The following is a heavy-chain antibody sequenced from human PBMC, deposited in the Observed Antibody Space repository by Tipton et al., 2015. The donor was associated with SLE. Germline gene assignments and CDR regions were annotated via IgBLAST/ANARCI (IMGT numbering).Heavy chain of an antibody. Sequence: TLSLTCTVSGVSLTSATFYWTWVRQPAGGGLEWIGRIHTSGSTNYNPSLKSRVTISKDTSNNQFSLKLSSVTAADTAVYYCARELDTFDIWGQGTMVTVSS. CDR3: ARELDTFDI. CDR1: GVSLTSATFY. CDR2: IHTSGST. V-gene: IGHV4-61*02. J-gene: IGHJ3*02.